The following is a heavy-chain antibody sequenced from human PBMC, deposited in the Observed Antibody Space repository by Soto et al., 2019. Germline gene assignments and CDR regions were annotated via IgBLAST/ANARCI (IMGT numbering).Heavy chain of an antibody. CDR2: ISSSTNTI. D-gene: IGHD6-19*01. V-gene: IGHV3-48*01. J-gene: IGHJ4*02. CDR1: GFTFSSYT. CDR3: ASRSSGWFFDY. Sequence: HPGGSLRLSCAASGFTFSSYTMNWVRQAPGKGLEWVSVISSSTNTIYYADSVKGRFTISRDNAKNTLYLQMNSLRAEDTAVYYCASRSSGWFFDYWGQGTLVTVSS.